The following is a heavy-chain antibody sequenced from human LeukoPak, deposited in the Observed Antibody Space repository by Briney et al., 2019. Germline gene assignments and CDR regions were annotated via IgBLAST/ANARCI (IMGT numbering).Heavy chain of an antibody. D-gene: IGHD5-24*01. Sequence: GASVKVSCKASGGTFSSYAISWVRQAPGQGLEWMGGIIPIFGTANYAQKFQGRVTITTDESTSTAYMELSSLRSEDTAVYYCASRMATMRNYYYHMDVWGKGTTVTVSS. J-gene: IGHJ6*03. V-gene: IGHV1-69*05. CDR2: IIPIFGTA. CDR3: ASRMATMRNYYYHMDV. CDR1: GGTFSSYA.